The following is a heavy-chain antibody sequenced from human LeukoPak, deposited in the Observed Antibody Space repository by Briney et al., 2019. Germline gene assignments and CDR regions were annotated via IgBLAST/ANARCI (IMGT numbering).Heavy chain of an antibody. D-gene: IGHD1-26*01. V-gene: IGHV1-8*03. CDR2: MNPNSGNT. J-gene: IGHJ3*02. Sequence: SVKXSCKASGYTFTSYDINWVRQAPGQGLEWMGWMNPNSGNTGYAQKFQGRVTITRNTSISTAYMELSSLRCEDTAVYYCARLXLLLPDAFDIWGQGTMVTVSS. CDR1: GYTFTSYD. CDR3: ARLXLLLPDAFDI.